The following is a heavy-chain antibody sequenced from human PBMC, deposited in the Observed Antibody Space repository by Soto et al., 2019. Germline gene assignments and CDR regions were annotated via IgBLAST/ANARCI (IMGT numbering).Heavy chain of an antibody. J-gene: IGHJ5*02. CDR2: INPKSGGT. CDR1: GYTFTGYY. V-gene: IGHV1-2*04. CDR3: ARSPIIASGPWGWFDP. Sequence: ASVKVSCKASGYTFTGYYMHWVRQAPGQGLEWMGWINPKSGGTNYAQKYQGWVTMTRDTSISTAYMELSRLISDDTAVYYCARSPIIASGPWGWFDPWGQGTLVTVS. D-gene: IGHD6-13*01.